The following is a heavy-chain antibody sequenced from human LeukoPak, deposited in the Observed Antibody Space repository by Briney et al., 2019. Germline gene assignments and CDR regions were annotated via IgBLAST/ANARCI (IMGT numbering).Heavy chain of an antibody. CDR1: GGSISSYY. J-gene: IGHJ6*02. D-gene: IGHD6-13*01. V-gene: IGHV4-59*12. CDR2: IYYSGST. CDR3: ASRRQLADYYYYYGMDV. Sequence: PSETLSLTCTVSGGSISSYYWSWIRQPPGKGPEWIGYIYYSGSTNYSPSLKSRVTISVDTSKNQFSLKLRSVTAADTAVYYCASRRQLADYYYYYGMDVWGQGTTVTVSS.